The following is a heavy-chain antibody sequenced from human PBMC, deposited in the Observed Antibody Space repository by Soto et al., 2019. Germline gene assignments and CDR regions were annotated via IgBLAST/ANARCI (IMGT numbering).Heavy chain of an antibody. Sequence: GGSLRLSCAASGFRFSTYDMSWVRQAPGKGLEWVSVMSGSGSGTYYADSVKGRFTISRDNSKNTLYLQMNSLRAEDTAVYYCVRQXKLTTVTANVGYYYGLDVWGQGTTVTVSS. J-gene: IGHJ6*02. CDR2: MSGSGSGT. CDR3: VRQXKLTTVTANVGYYYGLDV. V-gene: IGHV3-23*01. D-gene: IGHD4-4*01. CDR1: GFRFSTYD.